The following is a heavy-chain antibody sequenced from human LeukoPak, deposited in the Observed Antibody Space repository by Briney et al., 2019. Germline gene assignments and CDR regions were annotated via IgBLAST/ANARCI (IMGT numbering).Heavy chain of an antibody. Sequence: SETLSLTCAVYGGSFSGYYWSWIRQPPGKGLEWIGEINHSGSTNYNPSLESRVTISVDTSKNQFSLKLSSVTAADTAVYYCARDLYGDWGGGDYWGQGTLVTVSS. D-gene: IGHD4-17*01. V-gene: IGHV4-34*01. CDR2: INHSGST. J-gene: IGHJ4*02. CDR3: ARDLYGDWGGGDY. CDR1: GGSFSGYY.